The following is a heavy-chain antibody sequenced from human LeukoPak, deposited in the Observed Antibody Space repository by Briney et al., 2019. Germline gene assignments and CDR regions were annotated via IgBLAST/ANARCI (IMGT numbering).Heavy chain of an antibody. Sequence: PSETLSLTCAVYGGSFSGYYWSWIRQPPGKGLEWIGEINHSGSTNYNPSLKSRVTISVDTSKNQFSLKLSSVTAADTAVYYCARVGEYSSSWSLVPFDYWGQGTLVTVSS. CDR3: ARVGEYSSSWSLVPFDY. CDR1: GGSFSGYY. J-gene: IGHJ4*02. V-gene: IGHV4-34*01. D-gene: IGHD6-13*01. CDR2: INHSGST.